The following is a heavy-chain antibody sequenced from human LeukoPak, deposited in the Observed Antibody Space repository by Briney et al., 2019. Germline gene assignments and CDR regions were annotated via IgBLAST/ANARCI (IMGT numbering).Heavy chain of an antibody. CDR1: GFTFSSYD. CDR2: VSGSGGST. Sequence: GGSLRLSCAASGFTFSSYDMSWVRQAPGKGLEWVSAVSGSGGSTYYADSVKGWFTISRDNSKSTLFLQMNSLRAEDTAVYYCAKDSHSGTYFDSWGRGTLVTVSS. V-gene: IGHV3-23*01. J-gene: IGHJ4*02. CDR3: AKDSHSGTYFDS. D-gene: IGHD1-26*01.